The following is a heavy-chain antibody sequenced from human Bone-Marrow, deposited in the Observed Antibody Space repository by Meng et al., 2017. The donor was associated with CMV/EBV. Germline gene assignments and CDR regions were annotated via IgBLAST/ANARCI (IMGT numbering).Heavy chain of an antibody. D-gene: IGHD4/OR15-4a*01. CDR2: ISVSVGST. V-gene: IGHV3-23*01. CDR1: CFIFASYA. CDR3: AKDPHDYGFGYFDS. Sequence: ASCFIFASYAMSWVRQSPGKGLEWVSAISVSVGSTYYTDSVKGRFTISRDNFKNILFLQMNSLRADDTAIYYCAKDPHDYGFGYFDSWGQGTLVTVSS. J-gene: IGHJ4*02.